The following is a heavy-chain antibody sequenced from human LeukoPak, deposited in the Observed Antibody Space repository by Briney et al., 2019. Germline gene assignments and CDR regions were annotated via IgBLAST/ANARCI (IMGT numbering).Heavy chain of an antibody. Sequence: GGSLRLSCAASGFTFSSYGMHWVRQAPGKGLEWVAFIRYDGSNKYYADSVRGRFTISRDNAKNSLYLQMNSLRVEDTAVYYCPRGSEWDLLGSCDYWGQGTLVTVSS. CDR2: IRYDGSNK. V-gene: IGHV3-30*02. CDR3: PRGSEWDLLGSCDY. J-gene: IGHJ4*02. D-gene: IGHD1-26*01. CDR1: GFTFSSYG.